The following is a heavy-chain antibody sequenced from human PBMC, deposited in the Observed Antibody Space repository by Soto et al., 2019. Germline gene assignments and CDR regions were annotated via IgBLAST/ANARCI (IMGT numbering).Heavy chain of an antibody. CDR2: ISAYNGNT. Sequence: QVQLVQSGAEVKKPGASVKVSCKASGYTFTSYGISWVRQATGQGLEWMGWISAYNGNTNYAQKLQGRVTITTDTYTSTAYMELRSLRSDDTAVYYWARSRLDQRVDYFDYWGQGTLVTVSS. D-gene: IGHD6-19*01. CDR3: ARSRLDQRVDYFDY. CDR1: GYTFTSYG. J-gene: IGHJ4*02. V-gene: IGHV1-18*01.